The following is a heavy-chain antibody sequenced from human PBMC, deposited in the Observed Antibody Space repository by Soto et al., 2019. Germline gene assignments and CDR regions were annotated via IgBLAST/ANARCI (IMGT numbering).Heavy chain of an antibody. Sequence: PSETLSLTCTVSGGPISSSAYHWGWIRQPPGKGLEWIGSVYYSGSTNYSPSLKSRLTITVDTSKNQFSLKLSSVTAADTAVYYCARAPETPTIFAVVRPYFFNHWRHATLVTSPQ. CDR1: GGPISSSAYH. CDR2: VYYSGST. CDR3: ARAPETPTIFAVVRPYFFNH. V-gene: IGHV4-39*07. D-gene: IGHD3-3*01. J-gene: IGHJ4*01.